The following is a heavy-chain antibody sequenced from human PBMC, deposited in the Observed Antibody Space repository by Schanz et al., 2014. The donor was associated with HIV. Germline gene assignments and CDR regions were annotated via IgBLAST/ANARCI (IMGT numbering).Heavy chain of an antibody. D-gene: IGHD4-17*01. CDR3: ARRDYGDYYYYYGMDV. CDR2: IWHDGSKK. V-gene: IGHV3-33*01. Sequence: QVQLVESGGGVVQPGRSLRLSCAASGFTFSSYGMYWVRQAPGKGLEWVAVIWHDGSKKYYADSVKGRFTISRDNSKNTLYLQMNSLRAEDTAVYYCARRDYGDYYYYYGMDVWGQGTTVTASS. J-gene: IGHJ6*02. CDR1: GFTFSSYG.